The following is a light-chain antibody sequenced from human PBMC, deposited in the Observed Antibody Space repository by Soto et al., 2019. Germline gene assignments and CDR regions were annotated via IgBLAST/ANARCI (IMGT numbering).Light chain of an antibody. CDR3: CSYAGRVYV. V-gene: IGLV2-23*01. Sequence: QSVLTQPASVSGSPGQSITISCTGTSSDVGSYNLVSWYQQHPGKAPKLMIYEGSKRPSGVSNRFSGSKSGNTASLTISGLQAEDEADYYCCSYAGRVYVFGTGTQLTVL. CDR1: SSDVGSYNL. CDR2: EGS. J-gene: IGLJ1*01.